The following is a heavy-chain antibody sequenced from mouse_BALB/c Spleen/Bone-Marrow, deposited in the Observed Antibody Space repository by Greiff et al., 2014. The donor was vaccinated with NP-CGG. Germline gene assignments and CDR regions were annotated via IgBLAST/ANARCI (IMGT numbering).Heavy chain of an antibody. Sequence: EVKLQESGTVLARPGASVKMSCRASGYTFTSYWMHWVKQRPGQGLEWIGAIYPGNSDTSYNQKFKGKAKLTAVTSTSTAYMELSSLTNEDSAVYYCTRVITAVLATRAMDYWSQGSSVTVSS. V-gene: IGHV1-5*01. D-gene: IGHD1-1*01. CDR3: TRVITAVLATRAMDY. J-gene: IGHJ4*01. CDR1: GYTFTSYW. CDR2: IYPGNSDT.